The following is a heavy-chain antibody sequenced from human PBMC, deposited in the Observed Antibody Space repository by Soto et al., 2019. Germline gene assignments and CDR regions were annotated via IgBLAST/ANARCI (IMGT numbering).Heavy chain of an antibody. CDR1: GGAINSYY. V-gene: IGHV4-4*07. D-gene: IGHD3-3*01. CDR3: ARGQRFSDWFDP. J-gene: IGHJ5*02. CDR2: IYSSGGT. Sequence: PSVTLSLTCTVSGGAINSYYWTWIRQPAGKGLEWIGRIYSSGGTKYNPSLQSRVTMSLDTSKNQFSLTLTSVTAADTAVYYCARGQRFSDWFDPWGQGTLVTVSS.